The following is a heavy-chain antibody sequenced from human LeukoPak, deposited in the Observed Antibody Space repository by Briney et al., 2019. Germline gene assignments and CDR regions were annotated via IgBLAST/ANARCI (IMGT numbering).Heavy chain of an antibody. Sequence: GGSLRLSCAAFGFNFKNYDVHWVRQAAGKRLEWVSGIGTVTDTFYLDSVEGRVTISRENAKNSFYLQMNGLRAGDTAVYYCARGWGGHGRSWGALDFWGQGILVTVSS. CDR3: ARGWGGHGRSWGALDF. CDR1: GFNFKNYD. D-gene: IGHD3-16*01. J-gene: IGHJ4*02. V-gene: IGHV3-13*01. CDR2: IGTVTDT.